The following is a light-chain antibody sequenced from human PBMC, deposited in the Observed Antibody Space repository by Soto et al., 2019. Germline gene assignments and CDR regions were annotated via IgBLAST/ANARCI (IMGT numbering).Light chain of an antibody. J-gene: IGKJ5*01. V-gene: IGKV1-39*01. CDR1: QSISSY. CDR3: QQYDNLPIT. Sequence: DIQVTQSPSSLSASVGERVTITCRASQSISSYLNWYQQIPGKAPKVLIYAASRLQSGVPSRFSGRGSGTDFTLTISSLQPEDIATYYCQQYDNLPITFGQGTRLE. CDR2: AAS.